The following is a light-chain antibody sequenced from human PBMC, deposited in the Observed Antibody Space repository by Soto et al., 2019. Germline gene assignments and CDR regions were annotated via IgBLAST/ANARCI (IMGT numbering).Light chain of an antibody. J-gene: IGKJ3*01. CDR1: QSVSVN. V-gene: IGKV3-15*01. Sequence: EIVMTQSPGTLSVAPGERATLSCRASQSVSVNLAWYQQKPGQAPRLLIYGVSTRATGIPARFSGSESGTEFTLTISSLQSEDFAVYYCQQYNYWPFTFGPGTKVDIK. CDR2: GVS. CDR3: QQYNYWPFT.